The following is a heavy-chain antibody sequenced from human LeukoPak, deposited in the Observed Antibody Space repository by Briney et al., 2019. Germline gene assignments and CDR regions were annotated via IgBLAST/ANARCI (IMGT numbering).Heavy chain of an antibody. D-gene: IGHD5-12*01. CDR3: AREHGDDLSPRGDTLDI. V-gene: IGHV1-69*01. CDR2: IIPTFGTA. CDR1: GDTFNNFA. Sequence: SVKVSCKASGDTFNNFAISWVRQAPGQGLEWMGGIIPTFGTANYAQKFQSRVTITADESTSTVYMELSSLRFEDTAMYYCAREHGDDLSPRGDTLDIWGQGTMVTVSS. J-gene: IGHJ3*02.